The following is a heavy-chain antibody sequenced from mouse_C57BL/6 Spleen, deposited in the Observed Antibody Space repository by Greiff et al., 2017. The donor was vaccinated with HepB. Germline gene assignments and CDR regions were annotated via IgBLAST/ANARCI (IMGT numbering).Heavy chain of an antibody. Sequence: EVKVVESGGGLVKPGGSLKLSCAASGFTFSSYTMSWVRQTPEKRLEWVATISGGGGNTYYPDSVKGRFTISRDNAKNTLYLQMSILSAEDTALYYCARLQHTYLDYWGQGTTLTVSS. CDR1: GFTFSSYT. CDR3: ARLQHTYLDY. D-gene: IGHD3-1*01. CDR2: ISGGGGNT. J-gene: IGHJ2*01. V-gene: IGHV5-9*01.